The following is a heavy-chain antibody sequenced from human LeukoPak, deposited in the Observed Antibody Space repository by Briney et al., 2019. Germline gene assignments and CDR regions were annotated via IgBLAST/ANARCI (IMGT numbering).Heavy chain of an antibody. CDR2: INHSGST. V-gene: IGHV4-34*01. CDR1: GGSFSGYY. Sequence: SETLSLTCAVYGGSFSGYYWSWIRQPPGKGLEWIGEINHSGSTNYNPSLKSRVTISVDTSKNQFSLKLSSVTAADTAVYYCARLGYYYGSGSYNRLDYWGQGTLVTVSS. CDR3: ARLGYYYGSGSYNRLDY. D-gene: IGHD3-10*01. J-gene: IGHJ4*02.